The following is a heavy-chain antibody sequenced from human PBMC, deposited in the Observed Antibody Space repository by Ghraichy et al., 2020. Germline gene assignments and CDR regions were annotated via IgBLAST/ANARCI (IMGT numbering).Heavy chain of an antibody. V-gene: IGHV1-3*04. CDR1: GYTFTSHA. CDR2: INTGDGRT. CDR3: ARDRCSGTKCFFYNHFDL. J-gene: IGHJ4*02. D-gene: IGHD2-2*01. Sequence: ASVKVSCKASGYTFTSHAVHWMRQAPGQRLEWLGWINTGDGRTTYSQNFQGRVTFARDTSATTVYMELSSLRHEDTAVYFCARDRCSGTKCFFYNHFDLWGQGALVTVSS.